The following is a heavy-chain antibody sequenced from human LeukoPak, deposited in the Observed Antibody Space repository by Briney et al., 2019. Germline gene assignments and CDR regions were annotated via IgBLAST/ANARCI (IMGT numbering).Heavy chain of an antibody. CDR3: ARDHNWNEYFDY. D-gene: IGHD1-1*01. CDR1: GFTFSTYA. J-gene: IGHJ4*02. CDR2: ISGSATGSVTT. V-gene: IGHV3-23*01. Sequence: GGSLRLSCAASGFTFSTYAMNWVRQAPGKGLEWVSAISGSATGSVTTYYTDSVKGRFTISRDNSKNTLYLQMNSLRAEDTALYYCARDHNWNEYFDYWGQGTLVTVSS.